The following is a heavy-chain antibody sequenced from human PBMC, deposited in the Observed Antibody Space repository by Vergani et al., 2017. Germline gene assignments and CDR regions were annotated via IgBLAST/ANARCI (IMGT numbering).Heavy chain of an antibody. Sequence: EVQLVQSGAEVKKPGESLKISCKGSGYSFTSYWIGWVRQMPGKGLEWMGIIYPGDSDTRYSPSFQGQVIISADKSISTAYLQWSSLKSSDTAMYYCARLRHDYDSSGYSGSRLSPNYYYGMDVWGQGTTVTVSS. V-gene: IGHV5-51*03. CDR2: IYPGDSDT. J-gene: IGHJ6*02. CDR3: ARLRHDYDSSGYSGSRLSPNYYYGMDV. CDR1: GYSFTSYW. D-gene: IGHD3-22*01.